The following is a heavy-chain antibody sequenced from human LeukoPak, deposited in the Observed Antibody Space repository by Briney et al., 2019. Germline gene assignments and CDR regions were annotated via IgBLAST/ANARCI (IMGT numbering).Heavy chain of an antibody. CDR2: IIPIFGTA. CDR1: GGTFSSYA. J-gene: IGHJ4*02. CDR3: ARERGSIAAFDY. V-gene: IGHV1-69*05. Sequence: SVKVSCKASGGTFSSYAISWVRQAPGQGLEWMGGIIPIFGTANYAQKFQGRVTITTDESTSTAYMELSSLRSEDTAVYYCARERGSIAAFDYWGQGTLVTVPS. D-gene: IGHD6-6*01.